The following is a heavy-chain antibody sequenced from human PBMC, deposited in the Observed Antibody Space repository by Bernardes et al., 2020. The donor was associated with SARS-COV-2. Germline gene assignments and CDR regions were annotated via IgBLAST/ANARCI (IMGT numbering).Heavy chain of an antibody. CDR2: ISPGDSHT. CDR1: GYSFTTYW. V-gene: IGHV5-51*01. D-gene: IGHD3-22*01. J-gene: IGHJ3*02. Sequence: GESLKISCKASGYSFTTYWIGWVRQMPGKGLEWVGIISPGDSHTRYSPSFQGQVTISADKSISTAYLQWSSLKASDTAMYYCASPFYYYNSSGPREVDAFDIWGQGTMVTVSS. CDR3: ASPFYYYNSSGPREVDAFDI.